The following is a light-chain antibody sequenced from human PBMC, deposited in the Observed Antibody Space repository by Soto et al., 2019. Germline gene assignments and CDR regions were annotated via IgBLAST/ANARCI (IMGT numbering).Light chain of an antibody. V-gene: IGKV3-11*01. CDR3: QQYNSYSPT. CDR1: QSISTH. J-gene: IGKJ1*01. CDR2: DVS. Sequence: EIVLTQSPDTLSLSPGERATLSCRASQSISTHLAWYQQKPGQAPRLLIHDVSSLATGIPARFSGSGSGTEFTLTISSLQPDDFATYYCQQYNSYSPTFGQGTKVDIK.